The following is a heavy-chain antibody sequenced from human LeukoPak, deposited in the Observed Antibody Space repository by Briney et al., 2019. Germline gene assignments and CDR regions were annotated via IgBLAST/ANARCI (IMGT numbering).Heavy chain of an antibody. D-gene: IGHD3-10*01. CDR1: GFSLSTSGVG. V-gene: IGHV2-5*02. CDR3: AHKEYYALGSLGDSFDY. Sequence: SGPTLVNPTQTLTLTCTFSGFSLSTSGVGVGWIRQPPGKALEWLAVIYWDDDKRHSPSLKSRLTITKDTSKNQVVLTMPNMDPVDTATYYCAHKEYYALGSLGDSFDYWGQGTLVTVSA. CDR2: IYWDDDK. J-gene: IGHJ4*02.